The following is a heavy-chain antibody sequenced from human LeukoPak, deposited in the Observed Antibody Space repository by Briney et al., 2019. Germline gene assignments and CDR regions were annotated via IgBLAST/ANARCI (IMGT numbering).Heavy chain of an antibody. Sequence: ASVKVSCKASGYSFTSYGISWVRQAPGQGLEWMGWISAYNGNTNYARKFQGRVTITRNTSISTAYMELSSLRSEDTAVYYCARGKLLRYFDWLNYYYYYYMDVWGKGTTVTVSS. CDR1: GYSFTSYG. D-gene: IGHD3-9*01. CDR2: ISAYNGNT. J-gene: IGHJ6*03. CDR3: ARGKLLRYFDWLNYYYYYYMDV. V-gene: IGHV1-18*01.